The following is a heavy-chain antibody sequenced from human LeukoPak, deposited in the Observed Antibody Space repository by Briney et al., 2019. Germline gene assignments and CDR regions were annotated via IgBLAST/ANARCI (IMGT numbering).Heavy chain of an antibody. D-gene: IGHD3-10*01. Sequence: GGSLRLSCAASGFTFSSYGMSWVRQAPGKGLEWVSAISGSGGSTYYADSVKGRFTISRDNSKNTLYLQMNSLRAEDTAVHYCAKVLVRGVGWFDPWGQGTLVTVSS. CDR3: AKVLVRGVGWFDP. V-gene: IGHV3-23*01. CDR1: GFTFSSYG. CDR2: ISGSGGST. J-gene: IGHJ5*02.